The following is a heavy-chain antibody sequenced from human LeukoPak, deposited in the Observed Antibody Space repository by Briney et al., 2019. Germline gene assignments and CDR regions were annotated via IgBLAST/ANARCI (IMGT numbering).Heavy chain of an antibody. D-gene: IGHD6-19*01. CDR2: ISSSSSYI. J-gene: IGHJ3*02. Sequence: PGGSLRLSCAASGFTFSSYSMHWVRQAPGKGLEWVSSISSSSSYIYYADSVKGRFTISRDNAKNSLYLQMNSLRAEDTAVYYCARVRLFRAFDIWGQGTMVTVSS. CDR3: ARVRLFRAFDI. CDR1: GFTFSSYS. V-gene: IGHV3-21*01.